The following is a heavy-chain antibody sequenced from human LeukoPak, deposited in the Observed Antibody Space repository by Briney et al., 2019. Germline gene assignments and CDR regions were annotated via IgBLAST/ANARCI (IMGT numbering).Heavy chain of an antibody. CDR2: IDYSGST. D-gene: IGHD2-15*01. CDR3: ARDSRYCSGGNCHLRFDY. J-gene: IGHJ4*02. CDR1: GGSISSGFYY. Sequence: SETLSLTCTVSGGSISSGFYYWSWIRQPAGKGLEWIGSIDYSGSTYHNPSLKSRITISVDTSKNQFSLKLSSVTAADTAVYYCARDSRYCSGGNCHLRFDYWGQGILVTVSS. V-gene: IGHV4-39*07.